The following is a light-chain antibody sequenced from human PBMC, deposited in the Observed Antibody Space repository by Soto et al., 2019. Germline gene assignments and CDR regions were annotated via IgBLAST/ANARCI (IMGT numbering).Light chain of an antibody. CDR1: SSDVGGYNY. J-gene: IGLJ2*01. V-gene: IGLV2-8*01. CDR2: EVS. Sequence: QSVLTQPPSASGSPGQSVTISCTGTSSDVGGYNYVSWYQQHPRKAPKVMIYEVSKRPSGVPDRFSGSKSGNTASLTVSGLQAEDEADYYCSSYAGSNLVFGGGTQLTVL. CDR3: SSYAGSNLV.